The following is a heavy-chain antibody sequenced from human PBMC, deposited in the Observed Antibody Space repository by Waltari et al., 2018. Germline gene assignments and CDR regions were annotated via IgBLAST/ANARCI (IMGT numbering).Heavy chain of an antibody. CDR2: ISATSATI. V-gene: IGHV3-48*01. CDR1: GFLFSSYS. J-gene: IGHJ1*01. D-gene: IGHD6-13*01. Sequence: EVQLVESGGGLVQPGRSLRLSCAASGFLFSSYSMSWVRQVPGKGLEWVSYISATSATISYADSVKGRFTISRDNAKNSLYLQMHGLSAEDTATYFCARDGTATGGKEYFQHWGQGTLVTVSS. CDR3: ARDGTATGGKEYFQH.